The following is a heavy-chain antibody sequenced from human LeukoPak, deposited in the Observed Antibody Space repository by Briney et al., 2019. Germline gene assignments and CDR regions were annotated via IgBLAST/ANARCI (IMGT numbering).Heavy chain of an antibody. D-gene: IGHD6-19*01. CDR2: IKQDGSEK. J-gene: IGHJ4*02. CDR3: ARLEQWLTPY. V-gene: IGHV3-7*01. CDR1: GFTFRNYW. Sequence: GGSLRLSCAVSGFTFRNYWMSWVRQAPGKGLEWVANIKQDGSEKNYVDSVKGRFTISRDNAKNSLYLQMNSLRVEDTAVHYCARLEQWLTPYWGQGTLVTVSS.